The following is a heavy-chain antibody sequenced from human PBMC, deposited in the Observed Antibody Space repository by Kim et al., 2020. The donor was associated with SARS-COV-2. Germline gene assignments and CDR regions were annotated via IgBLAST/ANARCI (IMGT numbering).Heavy chain of an antibody. CDR2: MNPNSGNT. V-gene: IGHV1-8*01. CDR3: ARVGFSGSSWYAGGSYYYYYGMDV. Sequence: ASVKVSCKASGYTFTSYDINWVRQATGQGLEWMGWMNPNSGNTGYAQKFQGRVTMTRNTSISTAYMELSSLRSEYTAVYYCARVGFSGSSWYAGGSYYYYYGMDVWGQGTTVTVSS. J-gene: IGHJ6*02. D-gene: IGHD6-13*01. CDR1: GYTFTSYD.